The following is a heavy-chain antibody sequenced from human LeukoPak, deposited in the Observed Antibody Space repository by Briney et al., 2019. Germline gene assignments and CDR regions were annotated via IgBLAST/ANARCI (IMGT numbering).Heavy chain of an antibody. CDR2: IYYTGIT. D-gene: IGHD6-13*01. J-gene: IGHJ3*02. V-gene: IGHV4-31*03. CDR3: ATLAGYSSSWYGDAFDI. Sequence: SETLSLTCTVSGGSISSGTHYYNWIRQHPGKGLEWIGYIYYTGITSYNPSLKSRVTMSVDTSMNQVSLKVTSLTAADTAVYYCATLAGYSSSWYGDAFDIWGQGTMVTVSS. CDR1: GGSISSGTHY.